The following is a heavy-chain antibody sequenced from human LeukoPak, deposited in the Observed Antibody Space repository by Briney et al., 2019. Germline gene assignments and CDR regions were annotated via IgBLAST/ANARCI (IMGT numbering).Heavy chain of an antibody. D-gene: IGHD4-23*01. CDR1: GFTFSSYG. V-gene: IGHV3-30*02. CDR3: AKDLDGGNSVFDY. Sequence: GGSLRLSCAASGFTFSSYGMHWVRQAPGKGLEWVAFIRYDGSIKYYADSVKGRSTISRDNSKNTLYLQMNRLRTEDTAVYYCAKDLDGGNSVFDYWGQGTLVTVSS. CDR2: IRYDGSIK. J-gene: IGHJ4*02.